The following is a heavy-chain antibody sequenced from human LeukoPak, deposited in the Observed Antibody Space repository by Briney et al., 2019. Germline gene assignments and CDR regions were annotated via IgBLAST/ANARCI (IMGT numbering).Heavy chain of an antibody. J-gene: IGHJ4*02. Sequence: SVKVSCKASGGTFSSYAISWVRQAPGQGLEWMGGIIPIFGTANYAQKFQGRVTITTDESTSTAYMELSSLRSEDTAVYYCASGTPSDYYDSSGYYPTFDYWGQGTLVTVSS. CDR3: ASGTPSDYYDSSGYYPTFDY. D-gene: IGHD3-22*01. CDR1: GGTFSSYA. V-gene: IGHV1-69*05. CDR2: IIPIFGTA.